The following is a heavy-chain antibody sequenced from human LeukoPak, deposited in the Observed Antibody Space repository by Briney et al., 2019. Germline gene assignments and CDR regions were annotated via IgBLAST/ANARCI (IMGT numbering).Heavy chain of an antibody. CDR1: GGSISSYY. CDR2: IYYSGST. V-gene: IGHV4-59*01. J-gene: IGHJ3*02. Sequence: SETLSLTCTVSGGSISSYYWSWIRQPPGKGLEWIGYIYYSGSTNYNPSLKSRVTISVDTSKNQFSLKLSSVTAADTAVCYCARTYTYDFWSGYYRDDAFDIWGQGTMVTVSS. D-gene: IGHD3-3*01. CDR3: ARTYTYDFWSGYYRDDAFDI.